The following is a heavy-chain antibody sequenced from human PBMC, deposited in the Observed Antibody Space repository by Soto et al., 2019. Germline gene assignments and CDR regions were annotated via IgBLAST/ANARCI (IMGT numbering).Heavy chain of an antibody. J-gene: IGHJ4*02. CDR3: ARVNVVVVAATREYYFDY. V-gene: IGHV1-2*02. CDR1: GYTFTGYY. Sequence: ASVKVSCKTSGYTFTGYYIHWVRQAPGQGLEWMGWINPYNGGTNCAQKFQGRVTMTRDTSISTAYMELSRLRSDDTAVYYCARVNVVVVAATREYYFDYWGQGTLVTVSS. CDR2: INPYNGGT. D-gene: IGHD2-15*01.